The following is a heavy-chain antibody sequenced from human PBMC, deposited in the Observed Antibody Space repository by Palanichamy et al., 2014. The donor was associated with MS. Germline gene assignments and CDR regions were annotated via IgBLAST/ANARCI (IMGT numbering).Heavy chain of an antibody. D-gene: IGHD3-10*01. CDR1: GYTFTDSF. J-gene: IGHJ4*02. CDR3: TTRRSLDN. CDR2: VDPEDGET. V-gene: IGHV1-69-2*01. Sequence: EVLLVQSGAEVKKPGTAVRISCRASGYTFTDSFLHWVKQAPGEGLMWVGLVDPEDGETKYAEEFQGRVTMTADTSTYTAYMELSSLRPDDTAVYYCTTRRSLDNWGQGTLVTVSS.